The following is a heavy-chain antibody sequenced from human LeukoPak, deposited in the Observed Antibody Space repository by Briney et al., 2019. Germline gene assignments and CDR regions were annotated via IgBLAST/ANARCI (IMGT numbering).Heavy chain of an antibody. D-gene: IGHD3-22*01. CDR1: GYTFTGHF. J-gene: IGHJ4*02. CDR2: INPNSGGT. V-gene: IGHV1-2*02. CDR3: ARDERYDSSGYPFDY. Sequence: ASVKVSCKASGYTFTGHFMQWVRQAPGQGLEWMGWINPNSGGTNYAQKFQGRVTMTRDTSISTAYMELTRLKSDDAAVYYCARDERYDSSGYPFDYWGQGTLVTVSS.